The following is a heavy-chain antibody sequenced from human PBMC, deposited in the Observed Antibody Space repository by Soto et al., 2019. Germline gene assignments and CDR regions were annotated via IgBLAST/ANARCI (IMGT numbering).Heavy chain of an antibody. D-gene: IGHD4-17*01. V-gene: IGHV3-33*01. CDR2: IWYDGSNK. J-gene: IGHJ4*02. CDR1: GFTFSSYG. CDR3: ARAHDCGDLIDY. Sequence: QVQLVESGGGVVQPGRSLRLSCAASGFTFSSYGMHWVRQAPGKGLEWVAVIWYDGSNKYYADSVKGRFTISRDNSKNTLYLQMNSLRAEDTAVYYCARAHDCGDLIDYWGQGTLVTVSS.